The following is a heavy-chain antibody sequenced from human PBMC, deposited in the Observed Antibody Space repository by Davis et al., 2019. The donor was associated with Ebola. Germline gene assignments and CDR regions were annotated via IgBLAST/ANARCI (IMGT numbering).Heavy chain of an antibody. V-gene: IGHV1-46*01. CDR1: GYTLVSYY. D-gene: IGHD6-13*01. Sequence: ASVKVSCKASGYTLVSYYAHWVRQAPGQGLEWMGIINPSGGSTSYAQKFQGRVTVTRDTSTSTVYMELSSLRSEDTAVYYCARGGILAAAGFDYWGQGTLVTVSS. J-gene: IGHJ4*02. CDR2: INPSGGST. CDR3: ARGGILAAAGFDY.